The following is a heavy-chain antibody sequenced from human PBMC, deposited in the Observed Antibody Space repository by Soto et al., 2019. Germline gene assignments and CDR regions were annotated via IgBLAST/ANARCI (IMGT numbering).Heavy chain of an antibody. D-gene: IGHD2-2*02. Sequence: PGGSLRLSCAAFGFDFNKYAMTWVRQAPRKGLQWVSSITINGDSTYYADSVKGRFTTSRDNSKNTLYLQMNSLRADDTAVFYCAKDSPSYTTSPFYFDSWGQGTLVTVSS. J-gene: IGHJ4*02. V-gene: IGHV3-23*01. CDR2: ITINGDST. CDR3: AKDSPSYTTSPFYFDS. CDR1: GFDFNKYA.